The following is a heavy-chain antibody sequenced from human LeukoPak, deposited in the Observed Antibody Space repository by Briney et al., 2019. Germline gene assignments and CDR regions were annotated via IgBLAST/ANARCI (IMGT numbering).Heavy chain of an antibody. CDR2: INHSGST. J-gene: IGHJ5*02. V-gene: IGHV4-34*01. Sequence: SETLSLTCAIYGGXFSGYYWSWIRQPPGMGLEWIGEINHSGSTNYNPSLKSRITISVDTSKNQFSLKLSSVTAADTAVYYCTIGAGGIAAASYRGGWFDPWGQGTLVTVSS. CDR1: GGXFSGYY. CDR3: TIGAGGIAAASYRGGWFDP. D-gene: IGHD6-13*01.